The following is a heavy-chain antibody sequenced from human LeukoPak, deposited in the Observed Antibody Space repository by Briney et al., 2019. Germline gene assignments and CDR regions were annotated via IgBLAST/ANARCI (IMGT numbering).Heavy chain of an antibody. J-gene: IGHJ6*02. CDR2: ISYDGSSK. CDR1: GFTFSSYG. D-gene: IGHD5-24*01. CDR3: ANSRNGYKNLDYGMDV. V-gene: IGHV3-30*18. Sequence: GRSLRLSCAASGFTFSSYGMHWVRQAPGKGLEWVAVISYDGSSKYSADSVKGRLTISRDNSKNTLYLQMNSLRPEDTAVYYCANSRNGYKNLDYGMDVWGQGTPVTVSS.